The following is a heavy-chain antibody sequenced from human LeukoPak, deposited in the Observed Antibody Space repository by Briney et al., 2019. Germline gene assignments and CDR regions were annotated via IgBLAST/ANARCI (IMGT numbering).Heavy chain of an antibody. Sequence: MTGGSLRLSCAASGFTVSSNYMSWIRQPPGKGLEWIGSIYYSGSTYYNPSLKSRVTISVDTSKNQFSLKLSSVTAADTAVYYCARRVSYRNCFDPWGQGTLVTVSS. J-gene: IGHJ5*02. CDR2: IYYSGST. CDR1: GFTVSSNY. CDR3: ARRVSYRNCFDP. D-gene: IGHD1-26*01. V-gene: IGHV4-39*01.